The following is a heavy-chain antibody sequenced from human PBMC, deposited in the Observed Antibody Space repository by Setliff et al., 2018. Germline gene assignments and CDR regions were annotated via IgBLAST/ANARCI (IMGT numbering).Heavy chain of an antibody. V-gene: IGHV4-39*01. J-gene: IGHJ5*02. CDR3: GRGFSRIEGWGNWFDT. CDR1: GGSVSNSGFF. CDR2: IYDSGSS. Sequence: PSETLSLTCTVSGGSVSNSGFFWGWLRQAPGKGLEWIGNIYDSGSSNYNASLKSRLIITRDTSKNQISLKLTSVTAADTAVYYCGRGFSRIEGWGNWFDTWGQGILVTVSS. D-gene: IGHD2-15*01.